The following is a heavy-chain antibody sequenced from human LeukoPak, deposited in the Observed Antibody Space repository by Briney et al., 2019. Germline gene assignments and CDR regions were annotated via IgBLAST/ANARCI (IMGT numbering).Heavy chain of an antibody. D-gene: IGHD2-2*01. CDR2: ISAYNGNT. CDR3: ARDSTGFRYGYQLPIDY. Sequence: EASVKVSCKASGYTFTSYGISWVRPAPGQGLEWMGWISAYNGNTNYAQKLQGRVTMTTDTSTSTAYMELRSLRSDDTAVYYCARDSTGFRYGYQLPIDYWGQGTLVTVSS. V-gene: IGHV1-18*01. J-gene: IGHJ4*02. CDR1: GYTFTSYG.